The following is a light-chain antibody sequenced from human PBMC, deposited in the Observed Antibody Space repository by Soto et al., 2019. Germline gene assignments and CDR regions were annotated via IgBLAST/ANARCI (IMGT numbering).Light chain of an antibody. CDR1: QSISMY. J-gene: IGKJ5*01. Sequence: DIQMTQSPSSLSASVGDRVTITCRASQSISMYLNWYQQKPGNAPKLLIYAASSLQSGVPSRFSGGGSATEFTLTISSLQPDDFATYYCQQYNGYPITFGHGTRLEIK. CDR3: QQYNGYPIT. V-gene: IGKV1-39*01. CDR2: AAS.